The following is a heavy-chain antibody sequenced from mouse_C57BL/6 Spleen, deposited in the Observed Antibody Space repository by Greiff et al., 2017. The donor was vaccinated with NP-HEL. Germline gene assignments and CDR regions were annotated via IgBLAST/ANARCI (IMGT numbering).Heavy chain of an antibody. V-gene: IGHV2-2*01. D-gene: IGHD4-1*01. Sequence: VQLQQSGPGLVQPSQSLSITCTVSGFSLTSYGVHWVRQSPGKGLEWLGVIWGGGSTDYNAAFISRLSISKDNSKSQVFFKMNSLQADDTAIYYCARGTGTEAMDYWGQGTSVTVSS. J-gene: IGHJ4*01. CDR1: GFSLTSYG. CDR3: ARGTGTEAMDY. CDR2: IWGGGST.